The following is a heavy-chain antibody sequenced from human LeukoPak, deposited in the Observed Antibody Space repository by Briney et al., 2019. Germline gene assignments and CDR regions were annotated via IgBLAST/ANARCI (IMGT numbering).Heavy chain of an antibody. Sequence: ASVKVSCKASGYTFTSYDINWVRQATGQGLEWMGWMNPNSGNTGYAQKFQGRVTMTRNTSISTAYMELSSLRSEDTAVYYCARAPRIVGATDLSYWGQGTLVTVSS. CDR2: MNPNSGNT. J-gene: IGHJ4*02. CDR3: ARAPRIVGATDLSY. D-gene: IGHD1-26*01. V-gene: IGHV1-8*01. CDR1: GYTFTSYD.